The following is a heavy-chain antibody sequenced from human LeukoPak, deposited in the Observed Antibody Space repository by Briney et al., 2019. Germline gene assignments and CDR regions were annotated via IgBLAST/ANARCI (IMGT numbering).Heavy chain of an antibody. J-gene: IGHJ4*02. CDR2: ISSNGGST. V-gene: IGHV3-64*01. Sequence: GGSLRLSCAASGFTFSSYAMHWVRQAPGKGLEYVSAISSNGGSTYYANSVKGRFTISRDNSKNTLYLQMGSLRAEDTAVYYWARTDDSSGYLVYWGQGTLVTVSS. CDR3: ARTDDSSGYLVY. CDR1: GFTFSSYA. D-gene: IGHD3-22*01.